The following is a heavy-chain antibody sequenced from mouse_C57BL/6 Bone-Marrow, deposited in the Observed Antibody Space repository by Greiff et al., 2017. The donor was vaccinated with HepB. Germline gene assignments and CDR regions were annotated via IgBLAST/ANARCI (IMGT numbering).Heavy chain of an antibody. J-gene: IGHJ2*01. V-gene: IGHV5-2*01. CDR2: INSDGGST. CDR1: EYAFPSHD. Sequence: EVKLVESGGGLVQPGESLKLSCESNEYAFPSHDMSWVRQTPEKRLELVAAINSDGGSTYYPDTMERRFIISRDNTKKTLYLQMSSLKAEDTALYYCARATMNTTGNPDLDYWGQGTTLTVSS. CDR3: ARATMNTTGNPDLDY. D-gene: IGHD2-4*01.